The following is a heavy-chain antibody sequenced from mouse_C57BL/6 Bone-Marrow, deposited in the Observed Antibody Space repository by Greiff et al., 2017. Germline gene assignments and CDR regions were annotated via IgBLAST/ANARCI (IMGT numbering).Heavy chain of an antibody. V-gene: IGHV2-5*01. CDR3: ARRGIYDSNAMGY. CDR2: IWRGGST. D-gene: IGHD2-3*01. Sequence: QVHVQQSGPGLVQPSQSLSITCTVSGFSLTSYGVHWVRQSPGKGLEWLGVIWRGGSTDYNADFMSRLSTTKDNPKSPVLFKMISLQAVDTPIYYGARRGIYDSNAMGYWGQGTSVTVSS. CDR1: GFSLTSYG. J-gene: IGHJ4*01.